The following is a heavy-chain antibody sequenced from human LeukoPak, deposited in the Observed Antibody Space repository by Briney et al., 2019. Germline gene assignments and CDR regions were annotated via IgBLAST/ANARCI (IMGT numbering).Heavy chain of an antibody. J-gene: IGHJ3*02. Sequence: GGSLRLSCAASGFTFGSYWMHWVRQAPGKGLVWVSRIKSDGSSTTYADSVKGRFTISRDNAKNTLYLQMNSLRVEDTAVYYCARRAAALDAFDIWGQGTMVTVSS. D-gene: IGHD6-13*01. V-gene: IGHV3-74*01. CDR1: GFTFGSYW. CDR3: ARRAAALDAFDI. CDR2: IKSDGSST.